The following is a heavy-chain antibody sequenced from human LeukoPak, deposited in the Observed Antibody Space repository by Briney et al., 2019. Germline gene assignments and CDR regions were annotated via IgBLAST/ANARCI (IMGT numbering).Heavy chain of an antibody. V-gene: IGHV3-30-3*01. CDR1: GFTFSSYA. J-gene: IGHJ4*02. D-gene: IGHD3-22*01. CDR2: ISYDGSNK. Sequence: GGSLRLSCAASGFTFSSYAMHWVRQAPGKGLEWVAVISYDGSNKYYADSVKGRFTISRDNSKNTLYLQMNSLRAEDTAVYYCARSANYYYDSSGYCGYFDYWGQGTLVTVSS. CDR3: ARSANYYYDSSGYCGYFDY.